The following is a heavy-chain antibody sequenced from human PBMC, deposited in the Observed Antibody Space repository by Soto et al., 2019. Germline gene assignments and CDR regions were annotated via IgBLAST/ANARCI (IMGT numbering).Heavy chain of an antibody. CDR3: ARASPGELAYYFDF. Sequence: PSETLSLTCTVSGGSINSGGYYWTWIRQHPGKGLEWIGYIFYSRTTSYNPSLKSRVTISGDTSKNQFSLTLRSVAAADSAVYYCARASPGELAYYFDFWGQGTPVTV. D-gene: IGHD3-16*01. CDR2: IFYSRTT. CDR1: GGSINSGGYY. V-gene: IGHV4-31*03. J-gene: IGHJ4*01.